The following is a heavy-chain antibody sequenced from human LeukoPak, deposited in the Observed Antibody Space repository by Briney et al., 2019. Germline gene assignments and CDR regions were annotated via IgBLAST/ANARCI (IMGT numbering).Heavy chain of an antibody. D-gene: IGHD2-15*01. CDR2: IYYSGST. CDR1: GGSISSSSYY. J-gene: IGHJ6*02. CDR3: ARAPDSGAALSMDV. Sequence: KTSETLSLTCTVSGGSISSSSYYWGWIRQPPGKGLEWIGSIYYSGSTYYNPSLKSRVTISVDTSKNQFSLKLSSVTAADTAVYYCARAPDSGAALSMDVWGQGTTVTVSS. V-gene: IGHV4-39*07.